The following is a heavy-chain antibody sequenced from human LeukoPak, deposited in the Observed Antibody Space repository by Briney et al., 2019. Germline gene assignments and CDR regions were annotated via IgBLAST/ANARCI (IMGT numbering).Heavy chain of an antibody. J-gene: IGHJ5*02. Sequence: PGGSLRLSCAASGFTFSSYEMNWVRQAPGKGLEWVSYISNSGSAVYYADSVKGRFTVSRDNAKNSLYLQMNSLRAEDTAVYYCARGFILWFGGPYWFDPWGQGTLVTVSS. CDR3: ARGFILWFGGPYWFDP. V-gene: IGHV3-48*03. D-gene: IGHD3-10*01. CDR1: GFTFSSYE. CDR2: ISNSGSAV.